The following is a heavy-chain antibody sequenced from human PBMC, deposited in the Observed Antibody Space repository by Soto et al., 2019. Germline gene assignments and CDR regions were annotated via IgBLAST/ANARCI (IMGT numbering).Heavy chain of an antibody. Sequence: SETLSLTCAVYGGSFSAYFWSWIRQPPGKGLEWIGEINHSGGTSYDPSLKSRVTISVDTSKSQFSLKLTSVTAADRAVYYCARGSVDTVDSSGLYEYWGQGTPVTVSS. V-gene: IGHV4-34*01. J-gene: IGHJ4*02. D-gene: IGHD3-22*01. CDR2: INHSGGT. CDR3: ARGSVDTVDSSGLYEY. CDR1: GGSFSAYF.